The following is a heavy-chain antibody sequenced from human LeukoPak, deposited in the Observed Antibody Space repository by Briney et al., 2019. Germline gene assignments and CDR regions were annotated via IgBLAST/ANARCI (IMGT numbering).Heavy chain of an antibody. D-gene: IGHD4-11*01. CDR2: IIPILGIA. Sequence: ASVKVSCKASGGTFSSYAISWVRQAPGQGLEWMGRIIPILGIANYAQKFQGRATITADKSTSTAYMELSSLRSEDTAVYYCAREGHDYSRRYYFDYWGQGTLVTVSS. CDR1: GGTFSSYA. V-gene: IGHV1-69*04. CDR3: AREGHDYSRRYYFDY. J-gene: IGHJ4*02.